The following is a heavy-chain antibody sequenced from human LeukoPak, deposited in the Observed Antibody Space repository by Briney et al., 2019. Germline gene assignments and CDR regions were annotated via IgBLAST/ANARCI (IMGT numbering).Heavy chain of an antibody. CDR2: IYSAGST. Sequence: GGSLRLSCTVSGFTVSSNSMSWVRQAPGKGLEWVPFIYSAGSTHYSDSVKGRFTISIDNSRNTLYLQMNSLRAEDTAVYYCARRAGAYTHPYDYWGQGTLVTVS. CDR1: GFTVSSNS. V-gene: IGHV3-53*01. CDR3: ARRAGAYTHPYDY. J-gene: IGHJ4*02. D-gene: IGHD3-16*01.